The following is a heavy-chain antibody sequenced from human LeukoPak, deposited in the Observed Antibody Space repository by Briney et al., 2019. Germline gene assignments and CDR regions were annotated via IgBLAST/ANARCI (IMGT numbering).Heavy chain of an antibody. D-gene: IGHD3-22*01. J-gene: IGHJ3*02. CDR3: VRGYYYDSSGYWVRAFDI. CDR2: IYYSGST. Sequence: SETLSLTCTVSGGSISSSSYYWGWIRQPPGKGLEWIGSIYYSGSTYYNPSLKSRVTISVDTSKNQFSLKPTSVTAADTAVYYCVRGYYYDSSGYWVRAFDIWGQGTMVTVSS. CDR1: GGSISSSSYY. V-gene: IGHV4-39*07.